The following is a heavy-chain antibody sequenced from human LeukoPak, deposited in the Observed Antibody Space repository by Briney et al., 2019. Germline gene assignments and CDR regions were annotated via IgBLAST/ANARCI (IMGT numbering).Heavy chain of an antibody. J-gene: IGHJ4*02. D-gene: IGHD6-13*01. CDR3: AREAAAVDPDY. CDR2: IKQDGSEK. Sequence: GGALRLSCAASGFIFSRYWMSWVRQAPGKGLEWVANIKQDGSEKYYVDSVKGRFTISRHNAKKSLYLQMNSQRAEDTAVYYCAREAAAVDPDYWGQGTLVVVAA. V-gene: IGHV3-7*05. CDR1: GFIFSRYW.